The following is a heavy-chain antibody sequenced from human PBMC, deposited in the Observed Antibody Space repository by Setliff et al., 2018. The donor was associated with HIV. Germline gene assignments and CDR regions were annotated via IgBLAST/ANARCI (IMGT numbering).Heavy chain of an antibody. CDR3: ARLGRAIDDGGSSVRLDF. V-gene: IGHV4-4*08. CDR1: DDSFTNYD. Sequence: SETLSLTCVVSDDSFTNYDWTWIRQSPGKALQWIGSISSTGTTNYSPSLRSRVTISIETSNTRFSLWLRSVTTSDTATYYCARLGRAIDDGGSSVRLDFWGQGVLVTVSS. D-gene: IGHD2-15*01. CDR2: ISSTGTT. J-gene: IGHJ4*02.